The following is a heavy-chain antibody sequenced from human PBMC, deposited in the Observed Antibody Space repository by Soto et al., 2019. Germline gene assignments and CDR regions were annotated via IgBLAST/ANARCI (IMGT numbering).Heavy chain of an antibody. CDR2: ISGSTGST. Sequence: GGSLRLSCAASGFTFSSYAMNRVRQAPGKGLEWVSAISGSTGSTYYADSVEGRFTISRDNSKNALYLQMHSLRAEDTAVYYCAKTLVRGVGYGMDVWGQGTTVTVSS. D-gene: IGHD3-10*01. J-gene: IGHJ6*02. CDR3: AKTLVRGVGYGMDV. V-gene: IGHV3-23*01. CDR1: GFTFSSYA.